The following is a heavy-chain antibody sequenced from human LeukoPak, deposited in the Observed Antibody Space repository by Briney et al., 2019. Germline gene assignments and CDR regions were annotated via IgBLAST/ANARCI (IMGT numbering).Heavy chain of an antibody. Sequence: SETLSLTCAVYGGPFSGYYWSWIRQPPGKGLEWIGEISHSGSTNYSPFLKSRVTISVDTSKNQISLKLTSVTAADTAVYYCARGRVYTSSSPLDYWGQGTLVTVSS. CDR1: GGPFSGYY. D-gene: IGHD6-6*01. CDR2: ISHSGST. J-gene: IGHJ4*02. V-gene: IGHV4-34*01. CDR3: ARGRVYTSSSPLDY.